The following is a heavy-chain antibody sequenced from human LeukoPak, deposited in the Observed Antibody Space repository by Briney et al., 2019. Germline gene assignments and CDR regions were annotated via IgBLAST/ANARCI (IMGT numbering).Heavy chain of an antibody. D-gene: IGHD2-15*01. CDR3: TRPISSCSGGSCYSGFDY. Sequence: GESLKISCKGSGYSFTSYWIGWVRQMPGKGLEWMGIIYPGDSDTRYSPSFQSRGTISADKSISTAYLQWSSLWASETAIYYCTRPISSCSGGSCYSGFDYWGQGTLVTVSS. J-gene: IGHJ4*02. CDR1: GYSFTSYW. CDR2: IYPGDSDT. V-gene: IGHV5-51*01.